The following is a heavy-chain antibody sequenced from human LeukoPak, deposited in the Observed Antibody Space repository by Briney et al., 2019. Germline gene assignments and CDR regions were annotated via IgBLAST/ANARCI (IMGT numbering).Heavy chain of an antibody. CDR2: ISGTSGTI. CDR3: AKRLGDQRAFDY. D-gene: IGHD2-21*02. J-gene: IGHJ4*02. Sequence: PGRSLRLSCAASGFTFSNYAMSWVRQAPGKRRGWVSGISGTSGTINYADPVKGRFTISRDNSKNTVYLQMNSLRAEDTAVYYCAKRLGDQRAFDYWGQGTLVTVSS. V-gene: IGHV3-23*01. CDR1: GFTFSNYA.